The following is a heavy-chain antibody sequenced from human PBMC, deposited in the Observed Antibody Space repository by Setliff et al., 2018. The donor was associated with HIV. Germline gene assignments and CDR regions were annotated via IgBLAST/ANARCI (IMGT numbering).Heavy chain of an antibody. CDR1: GFTFSYYG. D-gene: IGHD1-26*01. J-gene: IGHJ6*02. CDR3: ARPTNIDTLYYGSQTFYMYYYGLDV. CDR2: IYNDGSKK. Sequence: PGGSLRLSCAASGFTFSYYGMYWVRQAPGKGLEWVALIYNDGSKKYYADSVKGRFTISRDNSKNSLYLQMNSLRADDTAVYFCARPTNIDTLYYGSQTFYMYYYGLDVWGQGTTVTVTS. V-gene: IGHV3-33*01.